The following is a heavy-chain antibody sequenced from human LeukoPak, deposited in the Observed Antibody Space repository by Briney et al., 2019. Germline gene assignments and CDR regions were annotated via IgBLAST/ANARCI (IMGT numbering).Heavy chain of an antibody. J-gene: IGHJ4*02. CDR3: ARYFHD. V-gene: IGHV3-23*01. CDR1: GFTFSSNA. Sequence: GGSLRLSCAVSGFTFSSNAMNWVRQAPGKGLAWVSAISDTGGNTDYADSVRGRFTVSRDNSKNTLYLQMNSLRVEDTAVYYCARYFHDWGQGTLVTVSS. CDR2: ISDTGGNT.